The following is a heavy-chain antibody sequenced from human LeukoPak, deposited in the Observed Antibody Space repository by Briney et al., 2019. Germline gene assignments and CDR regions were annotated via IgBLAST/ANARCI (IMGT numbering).Heavy chain of an antibody. Sequence: SETLSLTCTVSGGSISSYYWSWIRQPPGKGLEWIGYIYYSGSTNYNPSLKSRVTISVDTSKNQFSLKLSSVTAADTAVYYCARARPPIYSSSSVWFDPWGQGTLVTVSP. J-gene: IGHJ5*02. CDR3: ARARPPIYSSSSVWFDP. CDR2: IYYSGST. CDR1: GGSISSYY. V-gene: IGHV4-59*01. D-gene: IGHD6-6*01.